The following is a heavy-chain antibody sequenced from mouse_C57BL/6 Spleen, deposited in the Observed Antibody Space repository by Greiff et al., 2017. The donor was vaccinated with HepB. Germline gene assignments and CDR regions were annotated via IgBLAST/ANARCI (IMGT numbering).Heavy chain of an antibody. D-gene: IGHD2-5*01. Sequence: QVQLQQSGAELVRPGTSVKVSCKASGYAFTNYLIEWVKQRPGQGLEWIGVINPGSGGTNYNEKFKGKATLTADKSSSTAYMQLSSLTSEDSAVYFCARSYYSNYLSAMDYWGQGTSVTVSS. CDR2: INPGSGGT. CDR1: GYAFTNYL. J-gene: IGHJ4*01. V-gene: IGHV1-54*01. CDR3: ARSYYSNYLSAMDY.